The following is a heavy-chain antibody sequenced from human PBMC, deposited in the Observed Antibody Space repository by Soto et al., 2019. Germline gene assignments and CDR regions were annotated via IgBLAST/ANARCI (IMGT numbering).Heavy chain of an antibody. J-gene: IGHJ4*02. CDR2: VTEGGTT. CDR3: VRCTDAMRSPYFDY. D-gene: IGHD2-2*01. Sequence: SETLSLTCAVHGDSFSGYFWTWIRQPPGKGLEWIAEVTEGGTTNYSPSLKSRVSIAVASSTRQFSPTRSSVTAAGTALYYFVRCTDAMRSPYFDYWSQGSLVTVSS. V-gene: IGHV4-34*01. CDR1: GDSFSGYF.